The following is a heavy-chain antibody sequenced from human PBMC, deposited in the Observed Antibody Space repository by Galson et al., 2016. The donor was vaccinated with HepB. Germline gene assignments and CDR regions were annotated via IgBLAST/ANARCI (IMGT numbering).Heavy chain of an antibody. CDR1: GASVSSGNSF. V-gene: IGHV4-39*01. CDR3: ARHDCSPTSCSYNWFDP. D-gene: IGHD2-2*01. Sequence: SETLSLTCTVSGASVSSGNSFWAWIRQPPGKGLEWIGNIYHTGSTYYNPSLKSRVIISVDTSKNQFSLKVHSVTAADTAVYYCARHDCSPTSCSYNWFDPWGQGNLVTVAS. CDR2: IYHTGST. J-gene: IGHJ5*02.